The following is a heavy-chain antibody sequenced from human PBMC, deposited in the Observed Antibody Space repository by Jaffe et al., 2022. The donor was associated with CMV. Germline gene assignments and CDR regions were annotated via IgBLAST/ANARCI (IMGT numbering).Heavy chain of an antibody. J-gene: IGHJ4*02. V-gene: IGHV4-34*01. CDR2: INHSGST. CDR3: TSGSYYGY. Sequence: QVQLQQWGAGLLKPSETLSLTCAVYGGSFSGYYWSWIRQPPGKGLEWIGEINHSGSTNYNPSLKSRVTISVDTSKNQFSLKLSSVTAADTAVYYCTSGSYYGYWGQGTLVTVSS. CDR1: GGSFSGYY.